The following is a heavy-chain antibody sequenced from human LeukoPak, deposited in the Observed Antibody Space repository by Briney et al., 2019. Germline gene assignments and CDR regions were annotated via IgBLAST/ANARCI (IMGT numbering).Heavy chain of an antibody. Sequence: GRSLRLSCAASGFTFSSYGMHWARQAPGKGLEWVAVIWYDGSNKYYADSVKGRFTISRDNSKNTLYLQMNSLRAEDTAVYYCARDRYSSGWSYYFDYWGQGTLVTVSS. CDR3: ARDRYSSGWSYYFDY. J-gene: IGHJ4*02. V-gene: IGHV3-33*01. CDR2: IWYDGSNK. D-gene: IGHD6-19*01. CDR1: GFTFSSYG.